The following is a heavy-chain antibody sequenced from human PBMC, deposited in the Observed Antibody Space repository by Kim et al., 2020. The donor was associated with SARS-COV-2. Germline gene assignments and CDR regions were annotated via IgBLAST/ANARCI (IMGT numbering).Heavy chain of an antibody. J-gene: IGHJ3*02. V-gene: IGHV3-30*07. D-gene: IGHD3-22*01. CDR3: ATHPIYDRTDDAFDI. Sequence: PVKGRFTISRDNSKHTLYLQMNSLRAEDTAVYYCATHPIYDRTDDAFDIWGQGTMVTVSS.